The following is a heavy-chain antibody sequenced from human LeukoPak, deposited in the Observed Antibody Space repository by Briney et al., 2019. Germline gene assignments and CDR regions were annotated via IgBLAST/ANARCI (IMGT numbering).Heavy chain of an antibody. CDR3: AKAAVADTSPDGDYYYGMDV. D-gene: IGHD6-19*01. J-gene: IGHJ6*02. V-gene: IGHV3-43*02. CDR2: ISGDGGST. CDR1: GFTFDDYA. Sequence: PGGSLRLSCAASGFTFDDYAMHWVRQAPGKGLEWVSLISGDGGSTYYADSVKGRFTISRNNSKNSLYLQMNSLRTEDTALYYCAKAAVADTSPDGDYYYGMDVWGQGTTVTVSS.